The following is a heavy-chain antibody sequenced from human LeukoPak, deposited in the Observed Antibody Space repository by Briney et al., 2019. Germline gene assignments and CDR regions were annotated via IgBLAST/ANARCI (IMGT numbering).Heavy chain of an antibody. Sequence: SETLSLTCSVSGASISSGSNYWGWIRQPPGKTLEWIGSIYSSGSTYYNPSLKSRVIIIIDTPKNHFSLTLSSVTAADTAVYYCARSYTPLHYYYGSGSYEGGLDYWGQGTLVTVSS. CDR1: GASISSGSNY. CDR2: IYSSGST. J-gene: IGHJ4*02. D-gene: IGHD3-10*01. V-gene: IGHV4-39*07. CDR3: ARSYTPLHYYYGSGSYEGGLDY.